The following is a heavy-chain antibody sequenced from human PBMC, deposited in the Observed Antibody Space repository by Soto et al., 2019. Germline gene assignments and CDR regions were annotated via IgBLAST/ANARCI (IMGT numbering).Heavy chain of an antibody. J-gene: IGHJ3*02. CDR1: GYTFTGYY. CDR3: ARKRWLHSSDAFDI. CDR2: INPNSGGT. D-gene: IGHD5-12*01. Sequence: ASVKVSCKASGYTFTGYYMHWVRQAPGQGLEWMGWINPNSGGTNYAQKFQGWVTMTRDTSISTAYMELSRLRSDDTAVYYCARKRWLHSSDAFDIGGQGTMVTVSS. V-gene: IGHV1-2*04.